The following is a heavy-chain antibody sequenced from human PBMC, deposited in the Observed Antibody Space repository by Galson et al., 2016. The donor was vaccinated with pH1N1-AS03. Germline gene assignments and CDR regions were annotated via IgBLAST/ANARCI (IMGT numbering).Heavy chain of an antibody. J-gene: IGHJ3*02. Sequence: LSLTCTVSSGSISSSSYYWGWIRQPPGKGLEWIASIYYLGYTYDNPSLESRVTISVDTSKNQFSLRLSSVTAADTAVYYCARHSGVTTTVTNAFDIWGRGTMVTVSS. D-gene: IGHD4-17*01. CDR1: SGSISSSSYY. CDR2: IYYLGYT. V-gene: IGHV4-39*07. CDR3: ARHSGVTTTVTNAFDI.